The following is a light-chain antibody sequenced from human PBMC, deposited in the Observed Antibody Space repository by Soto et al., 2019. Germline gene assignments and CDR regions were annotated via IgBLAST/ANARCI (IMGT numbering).Light chain of an antibody. CDR2: RAS. J-gene: IGKJ3*01. CDR3: QHYNTYSGT. Sequence: DIQMTQSPSTLSASVGGRVTITCRASQSINTWLAWYQQKPGKAPKLLIYRASTLESGVPSRFSGSGSGTEFTLTISSLQPDDFSTYYCQHYNTYSGTFAPGTKVDI. CDR1: QSINTW. V-gene: IGKV1-5*03.